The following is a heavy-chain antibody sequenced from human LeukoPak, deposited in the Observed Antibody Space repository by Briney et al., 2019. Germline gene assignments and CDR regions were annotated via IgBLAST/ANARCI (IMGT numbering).Heavy chain of an antibody. CDR1: GFTFHTHG. CDR2: ISAASDKT. J-gene: IGHJ4*02. Sequence: PGGTLRLSCEASGFTFHTHGMYWVRQAPGKGLEWVSGISAASDKTYFIDSVQGRFFISRDNSKNTVHLQLNNLRAEDTAVYYCAKVRDWGGFDYWGQGTLVIVSS. CDR3: AKVRDWGGFDY. D-gene: IGHD3/OR15-3a*01. V-gene: IGHV3-23*01.